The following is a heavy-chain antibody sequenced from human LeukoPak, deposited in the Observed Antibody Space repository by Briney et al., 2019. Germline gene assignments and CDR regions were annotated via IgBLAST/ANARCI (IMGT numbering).Heavy chain of an antibody. D-gene: IGHD4-23*01. CDR2: INPNSGGT. CDR1: GYTLTGYY. Sequence: ASVKVSCKASGYTLTGYYMHWVRQAPGQGLEWMGWINPNSGGTNYAQKFQGRVTMTRDTSISTAYMELSRLRSDDTAVYYCARDSLEWYGGNSMVLDYWGQGTLVTVSS. CDR3: ARDSLEWYGGNSMVLDY. J-gene: IGHJ4*02. V-gene: IGHV1-2*02.